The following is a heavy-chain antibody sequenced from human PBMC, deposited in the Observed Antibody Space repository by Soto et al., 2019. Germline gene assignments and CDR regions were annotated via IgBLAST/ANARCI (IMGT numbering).Heavy chain of an antibody. CDR1: GYTFTTYA. J-gene: IGHJ4*02. V-gene: IGHV1-3*01. CDR3: ARTSGYYFFDY. CDR2: INAGNGNT. Sequence: QVQLVQSGAEVKKPGASVKVSCKASGYTFTTYAMHWVRQAPGQRLEWMGWINAGNGNTKYSQKFQGRVTITRDTSASKAYMELSSLRSEDTAVYYCARTSGYYFFDYWGQGTLVTVSS. D-gene: IGHD3-3*01.